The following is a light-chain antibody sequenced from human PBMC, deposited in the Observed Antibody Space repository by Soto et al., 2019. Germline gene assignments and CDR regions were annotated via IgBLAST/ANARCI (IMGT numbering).Light chain of an antibody. CDR2: EVS. J-gene: IGLJ2*01. CDR3: CSYAGSSTL. Sequence: QSVLTQPASVSGSPGQSITISCTGTSSDVGSYNLVSWYQQHPGKAPKLMLYEVSKRPSGVSNRFSGSKSGNTASLTISGLQAEDEADYYCCSYAGSSTLFGGGTQLTVL. V-gene: IGLV2-23*02. CDR1: SSDVGSYNL.